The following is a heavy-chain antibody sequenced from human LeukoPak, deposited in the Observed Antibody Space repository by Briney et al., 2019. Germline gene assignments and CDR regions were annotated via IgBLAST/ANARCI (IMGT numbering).Heavy chain of an antibody. V-gene: IGHV4-34*01. CDR3: ARGRGPAEAYYYYYMDV. Sequence: SETLSLTCAVYGGSFSGYYWSWIRQPPGKGLEWIGEINHSGSTNYNPSLKSRVTISVDTSKNQFSLKLSSVTAADTAVYYCARGRGPAEAYYYYYMDVWGKGTTVTVSS. J-gene: IGHJ6*03. CDR2: INHSGST. CDR1: GGSFSGYY. D-gene: IGHD2-2*01.